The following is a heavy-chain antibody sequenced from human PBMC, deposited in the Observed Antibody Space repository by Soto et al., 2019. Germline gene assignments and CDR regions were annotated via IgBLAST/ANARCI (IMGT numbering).Heavy chain of an antibody. Sequence: EVQLLESGGGLVQPGGSLRLSCVASGFTFRNYDMRWVRQAPGKGLEWVSGISGTGGATYYADSVKGRFTISRDNSKNTLYLQMNGLRANDTAVYYCAKNRQFRSYYESAGHYNNWGQGTLVTVSS. J-gene: IGHJ4*02. CDR2: ISGTGGAT. D-gene: IGHD3-10*01. V-gene: IGHV3-23*01. CDR1: GFTFRNYD. CDR3: AKNRQFRSYYESAGHYNN.